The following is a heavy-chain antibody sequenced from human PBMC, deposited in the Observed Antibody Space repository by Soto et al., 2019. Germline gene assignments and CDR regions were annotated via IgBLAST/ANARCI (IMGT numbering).Heavy chain of an antibody. CDR2: IYYSGST. V-gene: IGHV4-59*08. CDR3: ARSPQSEIAAAGMNWFDP. CDR1: GGSISSYY. Sequence: SETLSLTCTVSGGSISSYYWSWIRQPPGKGLEWIGYIYYSGSTNYNPSLKSRVTISVDTSKNQFSLKLSSVTAADTAVYYCARSPQSEIAAAGMNWFDPWGQGTLVTVSS. J-gene: IGHJ5*02. D-gene: IGHD6-13*01.